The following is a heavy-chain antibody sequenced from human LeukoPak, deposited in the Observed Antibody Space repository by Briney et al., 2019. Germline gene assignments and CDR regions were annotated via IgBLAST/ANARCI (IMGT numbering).Heavy chain of an antibody. CDR2: INHSGST. V-gene: IGHV4-34*01. CDR3: ARGLIRYFDWLLTNWFDP. Sequence: SETLSLTCAVYGGSFSGYYWGWIRQPPGKGLEWIGEINHSGSTNYNPSLKSRVTISVDTSKNQFSLKLSSVTAADTAVYYCARGLIRYFDWLLTNWFDPWGQGTLVTVSS. J-gene: IGHJ5*02. CDR1: GGSFSGYY. D-gene: IGHD3-9*01.